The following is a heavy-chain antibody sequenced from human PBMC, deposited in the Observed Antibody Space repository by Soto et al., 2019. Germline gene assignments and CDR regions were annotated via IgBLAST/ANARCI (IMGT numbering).Heavy chain of an antibody. V-gene: IGHV3-23*01. CDR1: GFTFSTYA. CDR2: VVGGGGST. D-gene: IGHD1-26*01. Sequence: GGSLRLSCGASGFTFSTYAMSWVRQAPGKGLEWVSAVVGGGGSTYYTDSVKGRFTISRDNSKNTLYLQMSSLRVEDTAVYYCAKSQQWGLPLSGGIDVWGQGTTVTVSS. CDR3: AKSQQWGLPLSGGIDV. J-gene: IGHJ6*02.